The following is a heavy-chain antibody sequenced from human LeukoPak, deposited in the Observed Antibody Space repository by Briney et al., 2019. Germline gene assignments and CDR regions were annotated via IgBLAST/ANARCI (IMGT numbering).Heavy chain of an antibody. CDR3: ARGWSISDAFDI. D-gene: IGHD6-19*01. V-gene: IGHV4-59*01. J-gene: IGHJ3*02. Sequence: SETLSLTCTVSGGSISSYYWSWIRQPPGKGLEWIGYIYYSGSTNYNPSLKSRVTISVDTSKNQFSLKLSSVTAADTAVYCCARGWSISDAFDIWGQGTMVTVSS. CDR1: GGSISSYY. CDR2: IYYSGST.